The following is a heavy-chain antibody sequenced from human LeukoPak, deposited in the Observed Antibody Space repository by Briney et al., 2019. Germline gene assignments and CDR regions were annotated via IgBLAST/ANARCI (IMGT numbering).Heavy chain of an antibody. CDR1: GGSISSSNW. CDR2: IYHSGST. D-gene: IGHD6-19*01. J-gene: IGHJ4*02. V-gene: IGHV4-4*02. CDR3: ATRIAVAGTGPNFDY. Sequence: PSGTLSLACAVSGGSISSSNWWSWVRQPPGKGLEWIGEIYHSGSTNYNPSLKSRVTISVDKSKNQFSLKLSSVTAADTAVYYCATRIAVAGTGPNFDYWGQGTLVTVSS.